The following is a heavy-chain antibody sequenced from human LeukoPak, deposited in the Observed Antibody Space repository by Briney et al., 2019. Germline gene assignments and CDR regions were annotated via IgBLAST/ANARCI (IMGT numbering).Heavy chain of an antibody. CDR2: IYTSGNT. CDR1: GASISSYY. V-gene: IGHV4-4*07. D-gene: IGHD6-13*01. CDR3: ARGRGSSWYYFDY. J-gene: IGHJ4*02. Sequence: SETLSLTCTVSGASISSYYWSWVRQPAGKGLEWIGRIYTSGNTNYNPSLKGRVTMSVDTPKNQFSLNLSSVTAADTAVYYCARGRGSSWYYFDYWGQGTLVTVSS.